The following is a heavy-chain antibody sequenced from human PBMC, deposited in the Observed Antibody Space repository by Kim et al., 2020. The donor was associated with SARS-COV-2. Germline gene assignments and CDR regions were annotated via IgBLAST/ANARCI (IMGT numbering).Heavy chain of an antibody. CDR3: ARPIYNYDTSGYYDPEIYFDY. CDR2: INAGNGNT. D-gene: IGHD3-22*01. Sequence: ASVKVSCKASGYTFTSYAMHWVRQAPGQRLEWMGWINAGNGNTKYSQKFQGRVTITRDTSATTAYMELSSLRSEDTAVYYCARPIYNYDTSGYYDPEIYFDYWGQGTLVTVSS. CDR1: GYTFTSYA. J-gene: IGHJ4*02. V-gene: IGHV1-3*01.